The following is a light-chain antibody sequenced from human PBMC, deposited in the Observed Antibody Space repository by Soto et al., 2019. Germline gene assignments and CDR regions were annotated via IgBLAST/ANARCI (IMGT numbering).Light chain of an antibody. CDR2: GAS. CDR1: QSVSSGY. J-gene: IGKJ4*01. CDR3: QQYASSTLT. Sequence: EIVLTQSPGTLSLSPGERATLSCRASQSVSSGYVAWYQQKPGQAPRLLIYGASSRATGIPDEFSGSGSGTDFTLSISRLEPESFAVYFCQQYASSTLTFGVATKVEI. V-gene: IGKV3-20*01.